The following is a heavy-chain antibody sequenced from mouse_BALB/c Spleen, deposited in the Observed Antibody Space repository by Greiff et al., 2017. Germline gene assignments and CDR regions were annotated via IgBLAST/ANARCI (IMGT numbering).Heavy chain of an antibody. CDR3: ARKGYYGSSYAMDY. CDR2: IWSGGST. D-gene: IGHD1-1*01. Sequence: VQLQESGPGLVQPSQSLSITCTVSGFSLTSYGVHWVRQSPGKGLEWLGVIWSGGSTDYNAAFISRLSISKDNSKSQVFFKMNSLQANDTAIYYCARKGYYGSSYAMDYWGKGTSVTVSS. CDR1: GFSLTSYG. J-gene: IGHJ4*01. V-gene: IGHV2-2*02.